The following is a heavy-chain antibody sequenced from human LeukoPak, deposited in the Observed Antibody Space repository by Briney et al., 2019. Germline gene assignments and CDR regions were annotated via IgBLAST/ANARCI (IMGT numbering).Heavy chain of an antibody. Sequence: GGSLRLSCAASGFTFDDYAMHWVRQAPGKGLEWVSGISWNSGSIGYADSVKGRFTISRDNAKNSLYLQMNSLRAEDTALYYCANSKAAAGGYYYGMDVWGQGTTVTVSS. D-gene: IGHD6-13*01. CDR1: GFTFDDYA. J-gene: IGHJ6*02. CDR3: ANSKAAAGGYYYGMDV. V-gene: IGHV3-9*01. CDR2: ISWNSGSI.